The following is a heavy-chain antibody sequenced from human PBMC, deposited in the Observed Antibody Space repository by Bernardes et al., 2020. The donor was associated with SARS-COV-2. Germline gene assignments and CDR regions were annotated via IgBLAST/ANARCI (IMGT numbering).Heavy chain of an antibody. V-gene: IGHV5-51*01. D-gene: IGHD2-8*02. CDR2: IYPDDSDA. Sequence: GESLKISGKGSGYSVSDYWIGWVRQFPGKGLEWMGVIYPDDSDARYSPSFQGQVAFSVDKSIGVAYLHWSSLKTSDTAIYYCARRPMLVGARHFDLWGRGTLVTVSS. CDR3: ARRPMLVGARHFDL. CDR1: GYSVSDYW. J-gene: IGHJ2*01.